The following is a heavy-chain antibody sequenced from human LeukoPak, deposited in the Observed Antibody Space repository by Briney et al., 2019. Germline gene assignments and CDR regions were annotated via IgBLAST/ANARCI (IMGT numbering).Heavy chain of an antibody. Sequence: PSQTLSLTCTVSGGSISSSDYYWSWIRQPPGKGLEWIGYIYYSGSTNYNPSLKSRVTISVDTSKDQFSLKLSSVTAADTAVYYCARRPRGYYYYYGMDVWGQGTTVTVSS. D-gene: IGHD3-10*01. J-gene: IGHJ6*02. CDR3: ARRPRGYYYYYGMDV. V-gene: IGHV4-61*05. CDR1: GGSISSSDYY. CDR2: IYYSGST.